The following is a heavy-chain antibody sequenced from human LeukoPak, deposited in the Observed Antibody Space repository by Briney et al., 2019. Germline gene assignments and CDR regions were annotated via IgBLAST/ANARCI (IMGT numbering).Heavy chain of an antibody. Sequence: GGSLRLSCAASGFTFSSYSMNWVRQAPGKGLEWVSSISSSSSYIYYADSVKGRFTISRDNAKNSLYLQMNSLRAEDTALYYCAKDAYYDILTGQREDYFDYWGQGTLVTVSS. J-gene: IGHJ4*02. CDR2: ISSSSSYI. D-gene: IGHD3-9*01. CDR3: AKDAYYDILTGQREDYFDY. V-gene: IGHV3-21*04. CDR1: GFTFSSYS.